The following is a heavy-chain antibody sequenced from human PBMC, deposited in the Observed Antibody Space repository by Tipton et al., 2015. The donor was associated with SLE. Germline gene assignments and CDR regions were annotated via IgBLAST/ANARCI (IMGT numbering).Heavy chain of an antibody. CDR1: GGSIGSGCVY. CDR2: IYTCGST. J-gene: IGHJ3*02. D-gene: IGHD1-1*01. CDR3: AREGWRVEVHAFDI. V-gene: IGHV4-61*09. Sequence: TLSLTCTVSGGSIGSGCVYWYWTRQPAGKGLELIGQIYTCGSTNSNPSLKSRMTISVDTSNNQISLNLMSVTAADTAVCYCAREGWRVEVHAFDIWGQGTMVTVSS.